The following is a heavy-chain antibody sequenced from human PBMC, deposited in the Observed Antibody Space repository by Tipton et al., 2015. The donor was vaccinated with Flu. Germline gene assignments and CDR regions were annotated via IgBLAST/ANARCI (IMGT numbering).Heavy chain of an antibody. Sequence: TLSLTCTVSGGSISSGSYYWSWIRQPAGKGLEWIGRIYTSGSTNYNPSLKSRVTISVDTSKNQFSLKLSSVTAADTAVYYCARGPVVVTATDAFDIWGKGTMVTVSS. D-gene: IGHD2-21*02. CDR2: IYTSGST. V-gene: IGHV4-61*02. J-gene: IGHJ3*02. CDR3: ARGPVVVTATDAFDI. CDR1: GGSISSGSYY.